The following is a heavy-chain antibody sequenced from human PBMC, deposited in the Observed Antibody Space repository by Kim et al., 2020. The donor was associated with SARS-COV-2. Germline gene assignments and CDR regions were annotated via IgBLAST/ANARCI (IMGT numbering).Heavy chain of an antibody. CDR2: T. J-gene: IGHJ5*02. V-gene: IGHV1-18*01. D-gene: IGHD7-27*01. Sequence: TNNTQKLQGRVTMTTDTSTSTAYMELRSLRSDDTAVYYCARGALLGRFDPWGQGTLVTVSS. CDR3: ARGALLGRFDP.